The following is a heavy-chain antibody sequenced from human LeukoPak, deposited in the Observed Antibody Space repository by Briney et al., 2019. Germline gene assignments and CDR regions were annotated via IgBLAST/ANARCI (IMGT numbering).Heavy chain of an antibody. J-gene: IGHJ6*03. CDR1: GGSISSSSYY. CDR2: IYTSGST. D-gene: IGHD1-26*01. CDR3: ARAPEWELRDYHYMDV. V-gene: IGHV4-61*02. Sequence: SETLSLTCSVSGGSISSSSYYWSWIRQPPGKGLEWIGRIYTSGSTNYNPSLKSRVTISVDTSKNQFSLKLSSVTAADTAVYYCARAPEWELRDYHYMDVWGKGTTVTISS.